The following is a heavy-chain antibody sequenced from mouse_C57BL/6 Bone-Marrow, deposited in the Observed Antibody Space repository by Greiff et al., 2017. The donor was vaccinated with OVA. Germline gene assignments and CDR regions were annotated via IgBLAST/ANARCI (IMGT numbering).Heavy chain of an antibody. V-gene: IGHV1-39*01. CDR1: GYSFTDYN. Sequence: LVESGPELVKPGASVKISCKASGYSFTDYNMNWVKQSHGKSLEWIGVINPNYGTTSYNQKFKGKATLTVDQSSSTAYMQLNSLTSEDSAVYYCARTGVYYDYLYAMDYWGQGTSVTVSS. J-gene: IGHJ4*01. D-gene: IGHD2-4*01. CDR2: INPNYGTT. CDR3: ARTGVYYDYLYAMDY.